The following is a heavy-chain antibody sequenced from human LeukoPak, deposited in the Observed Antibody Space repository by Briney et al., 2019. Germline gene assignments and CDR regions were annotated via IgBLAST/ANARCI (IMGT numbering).Heavy chain of an antibody. CDR2: VNTDTGNP. D-gene: IGHD1-20*01. J-gene: IGHJ3*01. CDR3: ARAGLTGSKVAFDV. Sequence: ASVKVSCKASGYTFTDYPMNWVRQAPGQGLEWMGWVNTDTGNPTYAQGFTGHYVFSLDTSVSTAYLQIISLKAEDTAVYYCARAGLTGSKVAFDVWGQGTMVTVSS. CDR1: GYTFTDYP. V-gene: IGHV7-4-1*02.